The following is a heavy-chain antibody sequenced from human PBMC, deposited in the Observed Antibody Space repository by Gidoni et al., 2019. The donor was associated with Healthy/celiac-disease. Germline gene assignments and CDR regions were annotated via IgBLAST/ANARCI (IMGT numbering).Heavy chain of an antibody. CDR1: GGSFSGYY. J-gene: IGHJ3*02. CDR3: ARGRDEGIAFDI. V-gene: IGHV4-34*01. Sequence: QVQLQQWGAGLLKPSETLSLTCAVYGGSFSGYYCSWIRQPPGKGLEWIGEINHSGSTNYNPSLKSRVTISVDTSKNQFSLKLSSVTAADTAVYYCARGRDEGIAFDIWGQGTMVTVSS. CDR2: INHSGST. D-gene: IGHD6-13*01.